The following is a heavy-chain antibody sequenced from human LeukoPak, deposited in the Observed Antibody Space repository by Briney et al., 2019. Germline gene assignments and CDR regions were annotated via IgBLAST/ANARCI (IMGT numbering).Heavy chain of an antibody. CDR2: ISYDGSNK. CDR1: GFTSSSYA. CDR3: ARGGSYLSAFDI. V-gene: IGHV3-30*04. Sequence: GGSLRLSCAASGFTSSSYAMHWVRQAPGKGLEWVAVISYDGSNKYYADSVKGRFTISRDNSKNTLYLQMNSLRAEDTAVYYCARGGSYLSAFDIWGQGTMVTVSS. D-gene: IGHD1-26*01. J-gene: IGHJ3*02.